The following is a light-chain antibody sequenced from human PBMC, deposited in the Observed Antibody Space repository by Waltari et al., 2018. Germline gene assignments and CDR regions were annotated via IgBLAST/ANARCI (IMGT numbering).Light chain of an antibody. CDR3: CSYAGRYTNYV. CDR1: RRDVAAYDY. Sequence: QSALTQPRSVSGSPGQSVTISCPGTRRDVAAYDYVSWYQQRPGKAPNLIIYDVTERPSGVPDRFSGSKSDNKASLTISGLQADDEADYYCCSYAGRYTNYVFGSGTKVTVL. J-gene: IGLJ1*01. CDR2: DVT. V-gene: IGLV2-11*01.